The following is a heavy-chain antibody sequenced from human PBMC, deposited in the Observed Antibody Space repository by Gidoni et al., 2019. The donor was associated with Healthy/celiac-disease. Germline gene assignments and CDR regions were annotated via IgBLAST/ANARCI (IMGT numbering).Heavy chain of an antibody. J-gene: IGHJ6*02. Sequence: QVQLQESGPGLVKPSGTLSLTCAVSGGSISSSNWWSWVRQPPGKGLEWIGEIYHSGSTNYNPSLKSRVTISVDKSKNQFSLKLSSVTAADTAVYYCARLGGYYGSGSYSPPGHYGMDVWGQGTTVTVSS. CDR3: ARLGGYYGSGSYSPPGHYGMDV. CDR1: GGSISSSNW. D-gene: IGHD3-10*01. CDR2: IYHSGST. V-gene: IGHV4-4*02.